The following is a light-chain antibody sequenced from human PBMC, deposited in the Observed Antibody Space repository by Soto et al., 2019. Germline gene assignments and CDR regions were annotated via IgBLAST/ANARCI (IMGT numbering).Light chain of an antibody. J-gene: IGLJ2*01. CDR3: QTWGTGIQL. V-gene: IGLV4-69*01. CDR1: SGHSSYA. Sequence: QLVLTQSPSASASLGASVKLTCTLSSGHSSYALAWHQQQPEKGPRYLMKLNSDGSHSKGDGIPDRCSGSSSGADRYLTISSLQSEDEADYYCQTWGTGIQLFGGGTKLTVL. CDR2: LNSDGSH.